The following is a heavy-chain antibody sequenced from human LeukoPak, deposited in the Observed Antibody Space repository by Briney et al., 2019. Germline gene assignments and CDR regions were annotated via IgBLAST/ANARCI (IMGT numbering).Heavy chain of an antibody. CDR3: ARGPRRYYYDSSGYYYFAH. Sequence: GASVKVSCKASGYTFTSYGISWVRQAPGQWLEWMGWISAYNGNTNYAQKLQGRVTMTTDTSTSTAYMELRSLRSDDTAVYYCARGPRRYYYDSSGYYYFAHWGQGTLVTVSS. CDR2: ISAYNGNT. V-gene: IGHV1-18*01. J-gene: IGHJ4*02. CDR1: GYTFTSYG. D-gene: IGHD3-22*01.